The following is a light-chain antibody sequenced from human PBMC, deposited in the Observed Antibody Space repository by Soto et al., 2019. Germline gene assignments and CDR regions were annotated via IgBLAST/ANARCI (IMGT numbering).Light chain of an antibody. V-gene: IGKV3-15*01. J-gene: IGKJ2*01. Sequence: EIVITQSPATRSLSPGERATLSCRASLSVSSYLAWYQQKPGQAPRLLIYVASTRATGIPARFSGSGYGTEFTLTISSLQSEDFAVYSCQQYNNWPYTFGQGTKLEIK. CDR3: QQYNNWPYT. CDR2: VAS. CDR1: LSVSSY.